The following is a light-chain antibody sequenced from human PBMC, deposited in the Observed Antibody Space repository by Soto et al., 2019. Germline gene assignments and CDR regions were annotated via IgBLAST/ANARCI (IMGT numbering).Light chain of an antibody. CDR1: QSVGSS. Sequence: EIVLTQSPATLSLSPGERVTLSCRASQSVGSSLAWYQQKPGQAPRLVIYNASTRATGIPARFSGSGSGTEFTLTISSLQSVDFAVYYCQQYDNWPPWTFGQGTKVDIK. CDR3: QQYDNWPPWT. V-gene: IGKV3-15*01. CDR2: NAS. J-gene: IGKJ1*01.